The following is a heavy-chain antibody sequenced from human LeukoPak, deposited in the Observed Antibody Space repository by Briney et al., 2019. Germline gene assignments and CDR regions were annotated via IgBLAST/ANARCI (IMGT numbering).Heavy chain of an antibody. Sequence: PGGSLRLSCAASGFTFSSYAMHWVRQAPGKGLEWVAVISYDGSNKYYADSVKGRFTISRDNSKSTLYLQMNSLRAEDTAVYYCAREGPIVVVPAAVPYYYYGMDVWGQGTTVTVSS. CDR3: AREGPIVVVPAAVPYYYYGMDV. D-gene: IGHD2-2*01. CDR2: ISYDGSNK. CDR1: GFTFSSYA. V-gene: IGHV3-30-3*01. J-gene: IGHJ6*02.